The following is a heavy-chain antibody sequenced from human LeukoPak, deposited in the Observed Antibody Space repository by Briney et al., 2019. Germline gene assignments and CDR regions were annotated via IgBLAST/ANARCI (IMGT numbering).Heavy chain of an antibody. J-gene: IGHJ4*02. CDR2: IYYSGST. Sequence: SETLSLTCTVSGGSISRYYWSWIRDPPGRRLEWIGHIYYSGSTKYNPSLKSRITISVDTSKNQFSLKLSSVTAAGTAVYYCASRLSIWSGYQDTLYYFDSWGQGTLVTVSS. V-gene: IGHV4-59*01. CDR3: ASRLSIWSGYQDTLYYFDS. D-gene: IGHD3-3*01. CDR1: GGSISRYY.